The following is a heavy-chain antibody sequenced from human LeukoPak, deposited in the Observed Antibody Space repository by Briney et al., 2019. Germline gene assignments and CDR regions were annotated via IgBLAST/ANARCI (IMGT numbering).Heavy chain of an antibody. V-gene: IGHV3-49*04. J-gene: IGHJ4*02. D-gene: IGHD2-15*01. CDR1: GFTFGDYA. CDR3: TRAMIVVVVAATPIYFDY. Sequence: GGSLRLSCTASGFTFGDYAMSWVRQAPGKGLGWVGFIRSKAYGGTTEYAASVKGRFTISRDDSKSIAYLQMNSLKTEDTAVYYCTRAMIVVVVAATPIYFDYWGQGTLVTVSS. CDR2: IRSKAYGGTT.